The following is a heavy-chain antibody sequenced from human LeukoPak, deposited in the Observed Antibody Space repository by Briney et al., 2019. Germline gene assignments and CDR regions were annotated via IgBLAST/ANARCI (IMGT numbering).Heavy chain of an antibody. CDR3: ARDKSGSYDRYMDV. D-gene: IGHD1-26*01. CDR1: GFTFSDYY. J-gene: IGHJ6*03. Sequence: GGSLRLSCAASGFTFSDYYMSWICQAPGKGLEWVSYISSSGSTIYYADSVKGRFTISRDNANNSLHLQMNSLRAEDTAVYYCARDKSGSYDRYMDVWGTGTTGTVSS. V-gene: IGHV3-11*04. CDR2: ISSSGSTI.